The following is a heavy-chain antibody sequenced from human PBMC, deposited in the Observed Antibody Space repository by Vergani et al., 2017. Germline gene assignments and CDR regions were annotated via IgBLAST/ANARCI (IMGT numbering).Heavy chain of an antibody. CDR2: INAGNGNT. V-gene: IGHV1-3*01. J-gene: IGHJ4*02. CDR1: GYTFTSYA. CDR3: ARGWFYDYVWVTYRRRGEYYFDY. Sequence: QVQLVQSGAEVKKPGASVKVSCKASGYTFTSYAMHWVRQAPGQRLEWMGWINAGNGNTKYSQKFQGRVTITRDTSASPAYMEQSSLGSEDTAVYYGARGWFYDYVWVTYRRRGEYYFDYWGQGTLVTV. D-gene: IGHD3-16*02.